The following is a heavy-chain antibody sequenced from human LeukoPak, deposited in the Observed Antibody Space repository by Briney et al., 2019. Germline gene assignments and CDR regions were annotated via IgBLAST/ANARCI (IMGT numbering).Heavy chain of an antibody. CDR1: GFTVSSNY. CDR2: IYSGGST. CDR3: ARSTAIFRFDP. D-gene: IGHD5-18*01. V-gene: IGHV3-53*01. Sequence: GGSLRLSCAASGFTVSSNYMSWVRQAPGEGLEWVSVIYSGGSTYYADSVKGRFTISRDNSKNTLYLQMNSLRAEDTAVYYCARSTAIFRFDPWGQGTLVTVSS. J-gene: IGHJ5*02.